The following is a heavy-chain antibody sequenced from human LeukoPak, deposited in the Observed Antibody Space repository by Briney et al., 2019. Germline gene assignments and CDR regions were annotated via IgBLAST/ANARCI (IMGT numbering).Heavy chain of an antibody. D-gene: IGHD1/OR15-1a*01. CDR1: GGSISSGGYY. CDR3: ARAKTMAPDFGS. V-gene: IGHV4-31*03. CDR2: FYYTGST. J-gene: IGHJ4*02. Sequence: SETLSLTCTVSGGSISSGGYYWSWIRQHPGKGLEWIGYFYYTGSTYYNPSLKSRLTISVDTSKNQFSLKLSSVTAADTAVYYCARAKTMAPDFGSWGQGTLVTVSS.